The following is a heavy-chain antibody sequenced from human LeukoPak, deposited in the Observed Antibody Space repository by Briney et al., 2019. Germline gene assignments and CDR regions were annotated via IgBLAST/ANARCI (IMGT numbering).Heavy chain of an antibody. V-gene: IGHV3-43*02. CDR3: ARGLPPVMKYYFDY. D-gene: IGHD4-11*01. Sequence: GGSLRLSCAASGFSFGDYVMHWVRQAPGKSLEWVSLITGDGGTAYYADSVKGRFTISRDDSKNTLYLQMNSLRAEDTAMYYCARGLPPVMKYYFDYWGQGTLVTVSS. CDR1: GFSFGDYV. CDR2: ITGDGGTA. J-gene: IGHJ4*02.